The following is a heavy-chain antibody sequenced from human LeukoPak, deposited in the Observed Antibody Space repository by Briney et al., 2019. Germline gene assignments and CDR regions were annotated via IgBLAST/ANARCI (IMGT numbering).Heavy chain of an antibody. CDR3: ARDLPAGPYYYYYGMDV. Sequence: GGSLRLSCAASGSTFSSYSMNWVRQAPGKGLEWVSYISSSSSTIYYADSVKGRFTISRDNAKNSLYLQMNSLRAEDTAVYYCARDLPAGPYYYYYGMDVWGQGTTVTVSS. J-gene: IGHJ6*02. CDR1: GSTFSSYS. V-gene: IGHV3-48*01. CDR2: ISSSSSTI. D-gene: IGHD1-14*01.